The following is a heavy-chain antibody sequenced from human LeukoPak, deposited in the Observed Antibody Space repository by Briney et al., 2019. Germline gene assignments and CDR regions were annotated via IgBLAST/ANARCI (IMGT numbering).Heavy chain of an antibody. Sequence: GGSLRLSCSASGFTFSSYAMTWVRQAPGKGLEWVSTVSSSDGSSYYADSVKGRFTISRDNSKNTLYLQMNSLRAEDTAVYYCAKGRGYCSGGSCYSDYWGQGTLVTVSS. J-gene: IGHJ4*02. CDR1: GFTFSSYA. CDR2: VSSSDGSS. V-gene: IGHV3-23*01. D-gene: IGHD2-15*01. CDR3: AKGRGYCSGGSCYSDY.